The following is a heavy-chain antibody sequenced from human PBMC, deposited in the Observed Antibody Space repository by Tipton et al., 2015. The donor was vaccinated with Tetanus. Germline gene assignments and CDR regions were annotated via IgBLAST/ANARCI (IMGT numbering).Heavy chain of an antibody. Sequence: LRLSCTVSGGSISSYFWTWIRQPPGKGLEWIGYIDYSGRTDYNPSLKNRVNISLDTSKKQFSLKLRSVTAADTAVYFCARESYDFWSGYYSSSLDPWGQGTLVTVSS. J-gene: IGHJ5*02. CDR2: IDYSGRT. V-gene: IGHV4-59*01. CDR3: ARESYDFWSGYYSSSLDP. CDR1: GGSISSYF. D-gene: IGHD3-3*01.